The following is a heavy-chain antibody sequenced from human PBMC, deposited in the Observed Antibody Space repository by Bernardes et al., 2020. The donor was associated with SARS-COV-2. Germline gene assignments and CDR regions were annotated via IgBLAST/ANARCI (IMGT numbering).Heavy chain of an antibody. D-gene: IGHD2-2*03. CDR3: ARDDSGYCSSTSCYYGMDV. CDR1: GFTFSSYW. Sequence: GGSLRLSCAASGFTFSSYWMHWVRQAPGKGLVWVSRINSDGSSTSYADSVKGRFTISRDNAKNTLYLQMNSLRAEDTAVYYCARDDSGYCSSTSCYYGMDVWGQGTTVTVSS. J-gene: IGHJ6*02. V-gene: IGHV3-74*01. CDR2: INSDGSST.